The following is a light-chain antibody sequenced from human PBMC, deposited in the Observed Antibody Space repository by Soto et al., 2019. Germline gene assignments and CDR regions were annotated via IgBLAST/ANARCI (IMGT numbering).Light chain of an antibody. CDR3: QQSYCTPPFT. V-gene: IGKV1-39*01. J-gene: IGKJ3*01. CDR2: ETS. CDR1: QSVNSY. Sequence: DIQMTQSPSPLSASVGDRVDITCRTSQSVNSYLNWYQAKPGKAPKLLIYETSTLESGVPSRFSGSGSGTAFTLTISSLQPEDSATYYYQQSYCTPPFTFGPGTRVDI.